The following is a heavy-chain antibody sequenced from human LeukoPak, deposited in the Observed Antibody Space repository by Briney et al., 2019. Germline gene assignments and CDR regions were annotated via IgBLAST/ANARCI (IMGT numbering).Heavy chain of an antibody. J-gene: IGHJ5*02. CDR2: IISSSSTI. D-gene: IGHD3-22*01. Sequence: GGSLRLSCAASGFTFSSYSVKWVRQAPGKGLEWVSYIISSSSTIYYADSVKGRFTISRDNAKNSLYLQMNSLRAEDTAVYYCARDPDTYYYDSSGLSWGQGTLVTVFS. CDR3: ARDPDTYYYDSSGLS. CDR1: GFTFSSYS. V-gene: IGHV3-48*01.